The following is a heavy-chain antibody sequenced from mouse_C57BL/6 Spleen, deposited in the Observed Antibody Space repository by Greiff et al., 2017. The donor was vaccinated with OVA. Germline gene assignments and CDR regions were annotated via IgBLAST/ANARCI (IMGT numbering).Heavy chain of an antibody. CDR3: AREGTYYSNYVRYFDV. V-gene: IGHV1-61*01. CDR1: GYTFTSYW. Sequence: VQLQQPGAELVRPGSSVKLSCKASGYTFTSYWMDWVKQRPGQGLEWIGNIYPSDSETHYNQKFKDKATLTVDKSSSTAYMQLSSLTSEDSAVYYCAREGTYYSNYVRYFDVWGTGTTVTVSS. CDR2: IYPSDSET. J-gene: IGHJ1*03. D-gene: IGHD2-5*01.